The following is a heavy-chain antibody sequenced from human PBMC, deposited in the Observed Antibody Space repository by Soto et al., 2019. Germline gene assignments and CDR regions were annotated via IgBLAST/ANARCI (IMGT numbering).Heavy chain of an antibody. J-gene: IGHJ4*02. D-gene: IGHD6-13*01. V-gene: IGHV5-51*01. CDR1: GYTFSNFW. Sequence: PGESLKISCQCSGYTFSNFWIAWVRQLPGKGLEWMGIIYPGDYETRYSPSFHGKVTISADMSIGTAYLQWSSLEASDSAFYFCARSTRSSPYFDYWGQGPLITVSS. CDR2: IYPGDYET. CDR3: ARSTRSSPYFDY.